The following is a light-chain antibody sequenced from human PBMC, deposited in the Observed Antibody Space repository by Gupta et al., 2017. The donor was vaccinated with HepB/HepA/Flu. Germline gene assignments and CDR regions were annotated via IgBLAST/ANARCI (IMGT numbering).Light chain of an antibody. V-gene: IGKV4-1*01. CDR2: WAS. J-gene: IGKJ1*01. CDR3: QQDYSTPRT. CDR1: QSVLYSSNNKNY. Sequence: DIVMTQSPDSLTVSLGERATINCKSSQSVLYSSNNKNYLAWYQQKPGQPPRLLLYWASTRESGVPHRFSGSGSGTDFTLTISSLQAEDVAVYYCQQDYSTPRTFGQGTKVEIK.